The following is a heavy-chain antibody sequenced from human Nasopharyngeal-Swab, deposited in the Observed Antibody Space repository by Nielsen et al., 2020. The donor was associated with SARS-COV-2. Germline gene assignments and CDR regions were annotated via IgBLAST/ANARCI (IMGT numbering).Heavy chain of an antibody. V-gene: IGHV4-59*01. CDR2: IYYSGST. J-gene: IGHJ6*02. Sequence: WIRQQTGKGLEWIGYIYYSGSTNYNPSLKSRVTISVDTSKNQFSLKLSSVTAADTAVYYCAIGGGGSYYYGMDVWGQGTTVTVSS. CDR3: AIGGGGSYYYGMDV. D-gene: IGHD3-16*01.